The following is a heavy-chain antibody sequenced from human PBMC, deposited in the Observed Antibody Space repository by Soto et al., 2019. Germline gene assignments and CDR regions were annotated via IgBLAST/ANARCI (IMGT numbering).Heavy chain of an antibody. J-gene: IGHJ4*02. CDR3: ARGRKTWVY. V-gene: IGHV4-59*01. CDR1: CGSISSYY. D-gene: IGHD7-27*01. Sequence: SETLSLTCIVSCGSISSYYWSWIRQPPGKGLEWIGYIYYSGSTNYNPPLKSRVTISVDTSKSQFSLKLSSVTAADTAVYYCARGRKTWVYWGQGTLVTVSS. CDR2: IYYSGST.